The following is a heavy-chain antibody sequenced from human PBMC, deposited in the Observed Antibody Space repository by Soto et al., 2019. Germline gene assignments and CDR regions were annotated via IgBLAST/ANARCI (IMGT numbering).Heavy chain of an antibody. CDR2: ISSSSSYT. J-gene: IGHJ6*02. CDR1: GFTFCSSS. D-gene: IGHD5-18*01. CDR3: ARGLYSYASRTDYYGMDV. V-gene: IGHV3-11*06. Sequence: PGGSLRLSCAASGFTFCSSSMHWVRQAPGKGLEWVSYISSSSSYTNYADSVKGRFTISRDNAKNSLYLQMNSLRAEDTAVYYCARGLYSYASRTDYYGMDVWGQGTTVTVSS.